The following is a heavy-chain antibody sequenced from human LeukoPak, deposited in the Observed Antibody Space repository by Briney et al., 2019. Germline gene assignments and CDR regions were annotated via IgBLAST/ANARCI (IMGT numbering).Heavy chain of an antibody. CDR2: ISCSGGST. CDR1: GFTFSSYA. D-gene: IGHD3-16*02. Sequence: GGSLRLSCAASGFTFSSYAMSWVRQAPGKGLEWVSAISCSGGSTYYADSVKGRFTISRDNSKNTLYLQMNSLRAEDTAVYYCAKADYVWGSYRFLFDYWRQGTLVTVSS. CDR3: AKADYVWGSYRFLFDY. J-gene: IGHJ4*02. V-gene: IGHV3-23*01.